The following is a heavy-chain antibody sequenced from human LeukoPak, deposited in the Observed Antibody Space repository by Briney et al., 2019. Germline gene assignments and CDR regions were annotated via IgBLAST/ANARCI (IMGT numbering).Heavy chain of an antibody. CDR1: GGTFISYA. J-gene: IGHJ4*02. Sequence: ASVKVSCKASGGTFISYAISWVRQAPGQGLEWMGGIIPIFGTANYAQKFQGRVTITADESTSTAYMELSSLRSEDTAVYYCARVGLANYYDSSGYYPFDYWGQGTLVTVSS. V-gene: IGHV1-69*13. D-gene: IGHD3-22*01. CDR2: IIPIFGTA. CDR3: ARVGLANYYDSSGYYPFDY.